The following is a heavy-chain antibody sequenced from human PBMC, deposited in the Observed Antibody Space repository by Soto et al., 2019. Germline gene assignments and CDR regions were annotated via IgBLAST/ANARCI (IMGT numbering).Heavy chain of an antibody. Sequence: PSETLCLTCTVSGDSISSGSYWAWIRQPPGKGPEWIASIYHGGTTFYNPSLKSRITISVDTSNNQFSLKLTSVPAADTAVYYCARVHVMVVAGSTFDYWGHGTLVTVSS. CDR2: IYHGGTT. D-gene: IGHD6-19*01. CDR1: GDSISSGSY. V-gene: IGHV4-38-2*02. J-gene: IGHJ4*01. CDR3: ARVHVMVVAGSTFDY.